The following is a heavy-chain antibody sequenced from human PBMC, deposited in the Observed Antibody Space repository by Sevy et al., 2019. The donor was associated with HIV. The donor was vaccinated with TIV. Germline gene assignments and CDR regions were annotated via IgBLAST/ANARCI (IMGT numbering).Heavy chain of an antibody. Sequence: GESLRLSCAASGFTFSTYSMSWVRQAPGKGLEWVSVIIGSGITTNYADSVRGRFTISRDNSKNMVHLQMNSLRAEDTAVYYCAGRISGATLPFDYWGQGTLVTVSS. J-gene: IGHJ4*02. CDR3: AGRISGATLPFDY. D-gene: IGHD1-26*01. CDR2: IIGSGITT. V-gene: IGHV3-23*01. CDR1: GFTFSTYS.